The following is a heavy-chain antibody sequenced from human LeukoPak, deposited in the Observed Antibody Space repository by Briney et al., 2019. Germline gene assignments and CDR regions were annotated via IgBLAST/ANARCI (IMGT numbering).Heavy chain of an antibody. J-gene: IGHJ4*02. V-gene: IGHV3-23*01. CDR1: GFTFSSYG. D-gene: IGHD4/OR15-4a*01. CDR3: ARRAGAYSHPYDY. CDR2: ISGSGGGT. Sequence: GGSLRLSCAASGFTFSSYGMSWVRQAPGKGLEWVSTISGSGGGTYYADSVKGRFTISRDNSKNTLYLQMNSLRVEDTAVYYCARRAGAYSHPYDYWGQGTLVTVSS.